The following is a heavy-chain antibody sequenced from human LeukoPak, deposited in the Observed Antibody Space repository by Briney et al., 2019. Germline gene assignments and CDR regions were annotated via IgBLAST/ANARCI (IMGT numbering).Heavy chain of an antibody. CDR1: GFTVSSNY. J-gene: IGHJ4*02. Sequence: GGSLRLSCAASGFTVSSNYMSWVRQAPGKGLEWVSVIYSGGSTYYADSVKGRFTISRDNSKNTLYLQMNSVRAEDTAVYYCARARYEIRYFDWSPLDYWGQGTLVTVSS. CDR3: ARARYEIRYFDWSPLDY. CDR2: IYSGGST. D-gene: IGHD3-9*01. V-gene: IGHV3-66*01.